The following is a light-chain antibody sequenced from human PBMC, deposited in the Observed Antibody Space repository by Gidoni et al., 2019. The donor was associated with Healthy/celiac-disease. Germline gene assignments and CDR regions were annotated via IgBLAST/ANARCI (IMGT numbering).Light chain of an antibody. V-gene: IGKV3-20*01. CDR3: QQYGSSPFT. J-gene: IGKJ4*01. CDR1: QSVSSSY. CDR2: GAS. Sequence: IVLTQSPGTLSLSPGERATLSCRASQSVSSSYLAWYQQKPGQAPRLLIYGASSRATGLPDRFSGSGSGTDFTLTISRLEPEDFAVYYCQQYGSSPFTFGGGTKVEIK.